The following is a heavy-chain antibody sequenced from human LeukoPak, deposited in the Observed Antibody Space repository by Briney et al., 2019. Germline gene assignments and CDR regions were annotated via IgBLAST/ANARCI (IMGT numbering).Heavy chain of an antibody. CDR2: IKEDGSEK. V-gene: IGHV3-7*01. D-gene: IGHD3-16*02. Sequence: PGGSLRLSCAASGFTFSNYWMSWVRQAPGKGLEWVANIKEDGSEKYYADSVKGRFTISRDNAKKSLYLEVNSLRAEDTAVYYCARHPYDYIWGSDRLAHFDNWGQGTLVTVSS. CDR1: GFTFSNYW. CDR3: ARHPYDYIWGSDRLAHFDN. J-gene: IGHJ4*02.